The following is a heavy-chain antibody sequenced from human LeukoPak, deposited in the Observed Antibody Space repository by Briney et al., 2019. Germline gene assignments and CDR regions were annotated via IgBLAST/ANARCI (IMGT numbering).Heavy chain of an antibody. D-gene: IGHD3-10*01. CDR3: ARAPYGGDAFDI. J-gene: IGHJ3*02. CDR1: GGSISSGDYY. CDR2: IYYSGST. V-gene: IGHV4-30-4*08. Sequence: SETLSLTCTVSGGSISSGDYYWSWIRQPPGKGLEWIGYIYYSGSTFYNPSLKSRVTISVDTSKDQFSLKLSSVTAADTAVYYCARAPYGGDAFDIWGQGTMVTVPS.